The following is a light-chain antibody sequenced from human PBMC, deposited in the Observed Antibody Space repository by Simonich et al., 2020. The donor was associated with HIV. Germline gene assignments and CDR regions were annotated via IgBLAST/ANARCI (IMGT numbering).Light chain of an antibody. CDR1: QSLLHSDGKTY. J-gene: IGKJ5*01. CDR3: MQGIQLPPIT. CDR2: EVS. V-gene: IGKV2D-29*02. Sequence: DIVMTQTPLSLSVTPGQPASISCKSSQSLLHSDGKTYLYWYLQKPGQSPQLLIYEVSNLFSGLPDRFSGNGSGTDFTLRISRVEAEDVGVYYCMQGIQLPPITFGQGTRLEIK.